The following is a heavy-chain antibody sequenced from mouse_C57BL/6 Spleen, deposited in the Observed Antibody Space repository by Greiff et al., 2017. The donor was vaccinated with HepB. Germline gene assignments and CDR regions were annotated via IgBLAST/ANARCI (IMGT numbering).Heavy chain of an antibody. CDR2: IYPGDGDT. CDR3: ARGITTVVATPFAY. CDR1: GYAFSSSW. V-gene: IGHV1-82*01. J-gene: IGHJ3*01. D-gene: IGHD1-1*01. Sequence: VKLMESGPELVKPGASVKISCKASGYAFSSSWMNWVKQRPGKGLEWIGRIYPGDGDTNYNGKFKGKATLTADKSSSTAYMQLSSLTSEDSAVYFCARGITTVVATPFAYWGQGTLVTVSA.